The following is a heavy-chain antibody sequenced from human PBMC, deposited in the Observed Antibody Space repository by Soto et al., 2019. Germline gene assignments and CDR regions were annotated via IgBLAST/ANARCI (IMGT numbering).Heavy chain of an antibody. V-gene: IGHV1-8*01. CDR3: ARARMWRNYYYYYYMDV. Sequence: ASVKVSCKASGYTFTSYDINWVRQATGQGLEWMGWMNPNSGNTGYAQKFQGRVTMTRNTSISTAYMELSSLRSEDTAVYYCARARMWRNYYYYYYMDVWGKGTTVTVSS. D-gene: IGHD2-15*01. CDR2: MNPNSGNT. J-gene: IGHJ6*03. CDR1: GYTFTSYD.